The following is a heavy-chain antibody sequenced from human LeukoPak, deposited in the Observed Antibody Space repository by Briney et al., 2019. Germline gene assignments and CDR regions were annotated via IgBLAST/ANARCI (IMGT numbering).Heavy chain of an antibody. V-gene: IGHV3-11*01. D-gene: IGHD3-22*01. J-gene: IGHJ3*02. CDR1: GFTFSDYY. Sequence: GGSLRLSCAASGFTFSDYYMSWIRQAPGKGLEWVSYISSSGSTIYYADSVKGRFTISRDNAKNSLYLQMNSLRAEDTAVYYCAREFRPFYYDSSGYYQSPDAFDIWGQGTMVTVSS. CDR2: ISSSGSTI. CDR3: AREFRPFYYDSSGYYQSPDAFDI.